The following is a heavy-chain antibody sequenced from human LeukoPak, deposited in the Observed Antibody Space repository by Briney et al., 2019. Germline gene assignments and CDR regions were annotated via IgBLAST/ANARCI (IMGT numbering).Heavy chain of an antibody. Sequence: SETLSLTCAVSGGSISSGGYSWSWIRQPPGKGLEWIGYIYYSGSTYYNPSLKSRVTISVDTSKNQFSLKLSSVTAADTAVYYCARAYSRSTLDYWGQGTLVTVSS. CDR2: IYYSGST. J-gene: IGHJ4*02. D-gene: IGHD6-13*01. CDR1: GGSISSGGYS. V-gene: IGHV4-30-2*03. CDR3: ARAYSRSTLDY.